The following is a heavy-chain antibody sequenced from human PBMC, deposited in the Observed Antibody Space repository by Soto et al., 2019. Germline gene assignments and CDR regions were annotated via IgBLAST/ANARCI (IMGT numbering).Heavy chain of an antibody. V-gene: IGHV1-18*04. Sequence: ASVKVSWKASGYTFTSYGISWVGQAPGRGLEWMGWISAYNGNPNYAQKLQGRVTMTTDTSTGTAYMELRSLRSDDTAVYYCARVSSATMIVVVITPHDAFDIWGQGSMATVSS. CDR3: ARVSSATMIVVVITPHDAFDI. J-gene: IGHJ3*02. D-gene: IGHD3-22*01. CDR1: GYTFTSYG. CDR2: ISAYNGNP.